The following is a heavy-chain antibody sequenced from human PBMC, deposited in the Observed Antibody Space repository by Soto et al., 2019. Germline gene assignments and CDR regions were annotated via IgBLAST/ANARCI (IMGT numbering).Heavy chain of an antibody. V-gene: IGHV4-59*01. Sequence: PSGTLSLTCTVSGDSISRYDWTWIRQPPGKGLEYIGFIYSGGSAKYNPALRSRVTISVDTSQNLFSLRLSSVTAADTAVYFCARATSSTDSGLDSWGQGTLVTVSS. D-gene: IGHD6-25*01. CDR2: IYSGGSA. CDR3: ARATSSTDSGLDS. CDR1: GDSISRYD. J-gene: IGHJ4*02.